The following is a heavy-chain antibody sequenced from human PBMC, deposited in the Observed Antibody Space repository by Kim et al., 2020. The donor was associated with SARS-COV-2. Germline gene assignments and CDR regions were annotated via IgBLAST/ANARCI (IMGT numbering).Heavy chain of an antibody. D-gene: IGHD3-16*01. J-gene: IGHJ2*01. V-gene: IGHV3-13*01. CDR2: IGAAGDT. Sequence: GGSLRLSCAASGLTFSSHDAHWVRQSKGRGLEWVSRIGAAGDTDYAGSVKGRFTISLDSDKKSLYLQMNNLGAGDTAVYYCARVLRGPWRIDLWGRGTLVSVSS. CDR3: ARVLRGPWRIDL. CDR1: GLTFSSHD.